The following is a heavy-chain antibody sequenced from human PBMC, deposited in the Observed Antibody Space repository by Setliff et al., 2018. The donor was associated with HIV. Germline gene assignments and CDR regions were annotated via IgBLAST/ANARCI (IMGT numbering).Heavy chain of an antibody. J-gene: IGHJ2*01. CDR1: GFTFSNAW. CDR2: IKSKTDGGTT. Sequence: GGSLRLSCAASGFTFSNAWMSWVRQAPGKGLEWVGRIKSKTDGGTTDYAAPVKGRFTISRDDSRKTLYLQMNSLRTEDTVVYYCTRNNVAWYQPLGYFDLWGRGNQVTVSS. D-gene: IGHD2-2*01. CDR3: TRNNVAWYQPLGYFDL. V-gene: IGHV3-15*01.